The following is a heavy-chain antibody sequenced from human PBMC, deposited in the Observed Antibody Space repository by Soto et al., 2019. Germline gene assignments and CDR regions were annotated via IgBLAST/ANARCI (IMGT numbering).Heavy chain of an antibody. Sequence: SVKVSCKASGGNFSSHGISWVRQAPGQGLEFMGGIMPLFGTTNYAQRFRGRVTITADEPTSTVYMELRSLRSEDTAVYYCARVSGRGWYNWFDPWGQGTPVTVSS. V-gene: IGHV1-69*13. CDR1: GGNFSSHG. J-gene: IGHJ5*02. D-gene: IGHD6-19*01. CDR3: ARVSGRGWYNWFDP. CDR2: IMPLFGTT.